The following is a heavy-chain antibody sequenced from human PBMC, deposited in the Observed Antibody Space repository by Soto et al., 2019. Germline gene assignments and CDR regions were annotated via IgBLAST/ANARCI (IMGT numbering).Heavy chain of an antibody. CDR2: IYYSGRT. D-gene: IGHD6-19*01. Sequence: QVQLQESGPGLVKPSETLSLTCTVSGGSISSYYWSWIRQPPGKGLEWIGYIYYSGRTNYNPSLKVRVTRSVDTSKSQFSLELSSVTAADTAVYYCARDKGIAVAGMAFDYWGQGTLVTVSS. CDR3: ARDKGIAVAGMAFDY. V-gene: IGHV4-59*01. CDR1: GGSISSYY. J-gene: IGHJ4*02.